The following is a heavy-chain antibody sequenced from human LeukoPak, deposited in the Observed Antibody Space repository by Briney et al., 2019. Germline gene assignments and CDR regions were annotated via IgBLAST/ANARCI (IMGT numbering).Heavy chain of an antibody. CDR3: ASASPSGYDY. Sequence: GGSLRLSCAASGFTFSTYGMNWVRQAPGKGLEWVSYISHSSDAIYYPDSVKGRFTISRDNAKNSLYLQMNSLRDEDTAVYYCASASPSGYDYWGQGTLVTVSS. J-gene: IGHJ4*02. D-gene: IGHD3-22*01. V-gene: IGHV3-48*02. CDR1: GFTFSTYG. CDR2: ISHSSDAI.